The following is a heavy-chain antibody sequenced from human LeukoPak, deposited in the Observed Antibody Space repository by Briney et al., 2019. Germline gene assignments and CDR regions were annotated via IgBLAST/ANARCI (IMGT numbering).Heavy chain of an antibody. Sequence: GGSLRLSCATSGFTFSSYEMNWVRQAPGKGLEWVSYISSSGSTIYYADSVKGRFTISRDNSKNTLYLHMNSLRAEDTAVYYCARVNYDILTGYYYYFDYWGQGTLVTVSS. D-gene: IGHD3-9*01. J-gene: IGHJ4*02. CDR3: ARVNYDILTGYYYYFDY. CDR2: ISSSGSTI. V-gene: IGHV3-48*03. CDR1: GFTFSSYE.